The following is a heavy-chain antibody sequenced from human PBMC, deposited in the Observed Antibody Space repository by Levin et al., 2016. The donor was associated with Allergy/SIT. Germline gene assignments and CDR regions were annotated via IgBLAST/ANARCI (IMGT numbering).Heavy chain of an antibody. D-gene: IGHD3-22*01. J-gene: IGHJ4*02. V-gene: IGHV3-30*02. CDR3: AKAYDTSGYFQYFFDY. CDR2: VRYDGSVK. Sequence: VRQAPGKGLEWVTFVRYDGSVKYYADSVKGRFTISRDNTKNTLYLQMNSLIAEDTAIYYCAKAYDTSGYFQYFFDYWGQGALVTVSS.